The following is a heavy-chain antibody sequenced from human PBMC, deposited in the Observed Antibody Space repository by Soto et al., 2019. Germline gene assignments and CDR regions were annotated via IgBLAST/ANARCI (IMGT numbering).Heavy chain of an antibody. CDR3: ASPFTIATWRLPFDY. Sequence: GGSLRLSCAGSGFTFSSYAMHWVRQAPGKGLEWVALISNDGRNKYYADSVKGRFTISRDNSKNTLYLEMNSLTPDDTSVYFCASPFTIATWRLPFDYWGQGTLVTVSS. CDR1: GFTFSSYA. J-gene: IGHJ4*02. D-gene: IGHD3-3*01. CDR2: ISNDGRNK. V-gene: IGHV3-30*04.